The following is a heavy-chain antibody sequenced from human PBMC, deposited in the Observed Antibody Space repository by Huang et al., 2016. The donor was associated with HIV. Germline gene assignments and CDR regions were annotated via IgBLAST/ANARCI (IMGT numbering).Heavy chain of an antibody. Sequence: QLQLQESGPGLVKPSETLSLTCSVSGGSISSSSYYWGWIRQPPGKGLEGIGSIYYSGSTVYNPSLKSRGTISVDTSKNQFSLRLSSVTAADTSVYYCARHMDCSSSSCLAGGHERGPFDMWGQGTMVTVSS. J-gene: IGHJ3*02. V-gene: IGHV4-39*01. CDR2: IYYSGST. D-gene: IGHD2-2*01. CDR1: GGSISSSSYY. CDR3: ARHMDCSSSSCLAGGHERGPFDM.